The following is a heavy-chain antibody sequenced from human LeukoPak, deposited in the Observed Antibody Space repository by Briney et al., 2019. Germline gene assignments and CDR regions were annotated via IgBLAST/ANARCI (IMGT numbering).Heavy chain of an antibody. CDR2: ISYDGSDK. J-gene: IGHJ4*02. CDR1: GFTFNIYG. CDR3: ARDRGLDY. V-gene: IGHV3-30*03. Sequence: GGSLGLSCAASGFTFNIYGMHWVRQPPGKGLEWVALISYDGSDKYYADSVRGRFTISRDNSKNTLYLQMNTLRAEDTAVYYCARDRGLDYWGQGTLVTASS.